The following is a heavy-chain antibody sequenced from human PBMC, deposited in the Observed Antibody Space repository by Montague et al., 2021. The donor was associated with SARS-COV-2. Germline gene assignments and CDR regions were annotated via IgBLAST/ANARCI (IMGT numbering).Heavy chain of an antibody. CDR1: GGSISSSSYY. CDR3: ARDFDY. Sequence: SETLSLTCTVSGGSISSSSYYWGWIRQPPGKGLEWVGNIYYSGXTYYKPSHKSRVTISVDTYKNQFSLKLSSVTAADTAVYYCARDFDYWGQGTLVTVSS. CDR2: IYYSGXT. V-gene: IGHV4-39*07. J-gene: IGHJ4*02.